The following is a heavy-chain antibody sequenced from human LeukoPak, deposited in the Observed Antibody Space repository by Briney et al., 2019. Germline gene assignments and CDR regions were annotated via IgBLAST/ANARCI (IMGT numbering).Heavy chain of an antibody. CDR3: AREYCSSTSCYGPRRYFDY. CDR2: INHSGST. D-gene: IGHD2-2*01. Sequence: SETLSLTCAVYGGSFSGYYWNWIRQPPGKGVEWIGEINHSGSTNYNPSLKSRVTISVDTSKNQFSLKLSSLTAADTAVYYCAREYCSSTSCYGPRRYFDYWGQGTLVTVSS. J-gene: IGHJ4*02. CDR1: GGSFSGYY. V-gene: IGHV4-34*01.